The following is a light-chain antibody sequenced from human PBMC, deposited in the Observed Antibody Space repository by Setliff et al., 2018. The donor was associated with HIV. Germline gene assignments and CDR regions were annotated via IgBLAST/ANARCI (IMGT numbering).Light chain of an antibody. V-gene: IGLV2-23*02. CDR1: NSDVGNYNL. J-gene: IGLJ2*01. CDR2: EVS. CDR3: CSYAGSTTWV. Sequence: QSALTQPASVSGSPGQSITISCTGTNSDVGNYNLVSWYQQYPGKAPKLMIYEVSKRPSGVSNRFSGSKSGNTASLTISGLQAEDEADYYCCSYAGSTTWVFGGGTK.